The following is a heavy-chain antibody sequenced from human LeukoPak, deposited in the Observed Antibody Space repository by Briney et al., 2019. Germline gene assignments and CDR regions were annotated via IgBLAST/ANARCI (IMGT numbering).Heavy chain of an antibody. CDR3: AKGPELYGTVMASNWFDP. Sequence: PGRSLRLSCAASGFTFRTFVMTWVRQAPGKGPEWVSTISTTGSSTYYADSVKGRFTISRDNFKNTLYLQMNSLRAEDTAVYYCAKGPELYGTVMASNWFDPWGQGTLVTVSS. CDR1: GFTFRTFV. V-gene: IGHV3-23*01. J-gene: IGHJ5*02. CDR2: ISTTGSST. D-gene: IGHD5-18*01.